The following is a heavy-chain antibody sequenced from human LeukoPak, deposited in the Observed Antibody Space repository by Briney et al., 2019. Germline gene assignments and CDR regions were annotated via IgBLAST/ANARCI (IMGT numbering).Heavy chain of an antibody. D-gene: IGHD2-21*02. CDR2: FDPEDGET. Sequence: ASVKVSCKVSGYTLTELSMHWVRQAPGKGLEWVGGFDPEDGETIYAQKFQGRVTMTEDTSTDTAYMELSSLRSEDTAVYYCATDPPLYCGGDCPYYYWGQGTLVTVSS. V-gene: IGHV1-24*01. CDR3: ATDPPLYCGGDCPYYY. CDR1: GYTLTELS. J-gene: IGHJ4*02.